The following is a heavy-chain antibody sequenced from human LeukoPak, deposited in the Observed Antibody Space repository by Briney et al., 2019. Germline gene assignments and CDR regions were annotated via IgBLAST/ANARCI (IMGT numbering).Heavy chain of an antibody. CDR1: GCSISTYY. D-gene: IGHD1-20*01. CDR3: WSTNFDPFLAGRVTISVCTSKNQSSLKLSSATAADTAGYYWSREYNYYDSSGCDAFEI. Sequence: SGTLSLTCTVSGCSISTYYWNWIRQPPGKGLEWIGYIYYNGSTNYNPSLMGGVTISVHKTKNQVLLKLSTVTAADTAGDYCWSTNFDPFLAGRVTISVCTSKNQSSLKLSSATAADTAGYYWSREYNYYDSSGCDAFEIWGQGTMVTVSS. J-gene: IGHJ3*02. CDR2: IYYNGST. V-gene: IGHV4-59*03.